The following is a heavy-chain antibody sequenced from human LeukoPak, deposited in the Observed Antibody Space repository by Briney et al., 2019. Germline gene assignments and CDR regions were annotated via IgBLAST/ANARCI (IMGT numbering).Heavy chain of an antibody. CDR1: GFTFSNYA. CDR2: IGVSGGGT. Sequence: GRSLRLSCAASGFTFSNYAMSWVRQAPGKGLEWVSGIGVSGGGTFYADSVKGRFTVSRDNSKNTLYLQMNSLRVEDTAVYYCGKGVASRSDYYYGMDVWGQGTTVTVSS. CDR3: GKGVASRSDYYYGMDV. J-gene: IGHJ6*02. V-gene: IGHV3-23*01. D-gene: IGHD3-3*01.